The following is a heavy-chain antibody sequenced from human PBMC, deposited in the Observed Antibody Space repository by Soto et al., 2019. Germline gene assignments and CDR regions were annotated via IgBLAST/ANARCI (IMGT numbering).Heavy chain of an antibody. V-gene: IGHV1-2*04. CDR3: ARGGATSFGVVHYYYYGMDV. Sequence: QVQLVQSGAEVKKPGASVKVSCKASGYTFTGYYMHWVRQAPGQGLEWMGWINPNSGGTNYAQKFQGWVTMTRDTSISPAYRELRRLRSDDTAVYYCARGGATSFGVVHYYYYGMDVWGQGTTVTVSS. J-gene: IGHJ6*02. CDR2: INPNSGGT. CDR1: GYTFTGYY. D-gene: IGHD3-3*01.